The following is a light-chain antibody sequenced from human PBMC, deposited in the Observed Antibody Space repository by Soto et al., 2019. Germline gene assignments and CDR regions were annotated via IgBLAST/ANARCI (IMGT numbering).Light chain of an antibody. V-gene: IGKV3D-11*01. J-gene: IGKJ1*01. CDR3: QQYNNWRT. CDR2: LAS. CDR1: QAVNTR. Sequence: EIVLTQSPATLSSFPGDRVTLSCRASQAVNTRLAWYQHKPGQAPRLLIYLASNRAAGVPARFSGSGSGTDFTLTISDVEPEDFAVYYCQQYNNWRTFGQGTKVEIK.